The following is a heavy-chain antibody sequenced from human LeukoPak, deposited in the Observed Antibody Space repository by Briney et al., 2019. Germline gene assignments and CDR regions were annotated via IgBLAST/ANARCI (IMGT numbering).Heavy chain of an antibody. CDR3: AKHYMGSYDNRGPDY. V-gene: IGHV4-59*08. CDR1: GGSISSYY. CDR2: IYYSGST. Sequence: SETLSLTCTVSGGSISSYYWSWIRQPPGKGLEWIGYIYYSGSTNYNPSLKSRVTISVDTSKNQFSLKLSSVTAADTAIYYCAKHYMGSYDNRGPDYWGQGIVVTVSS. J-gene: IGHJ4*02. D-gene: IGHD3-10*01.